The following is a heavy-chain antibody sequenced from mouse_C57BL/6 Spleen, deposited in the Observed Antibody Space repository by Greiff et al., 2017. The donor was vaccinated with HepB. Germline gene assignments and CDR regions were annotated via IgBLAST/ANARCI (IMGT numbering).Heavy chain of an antibody. D-gene: IGHD1-1*01. CDR3: AYYGRSYGYFDV. V-gene: IGHV1-26*01. J-gene: IGHJ1*03. CDR2: INPNNGGT. CDR1: GYTFTDYY. Sequence: VQLQQSGPELVKPGASVKISCKASGYTFTDYYMNWVKQSHGKSLEWIGDINPNNGGTSYNQKFKGKATLTVDKSSSTAYMELRSLTSEDSAVYYCAYYGRSYGYFDVWGTGTTVTVSS.